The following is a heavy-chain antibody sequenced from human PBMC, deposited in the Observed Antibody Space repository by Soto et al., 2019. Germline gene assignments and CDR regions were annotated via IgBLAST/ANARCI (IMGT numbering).Heavy chain of an antibody. D-gene: IGHD2-21*02. CDR1: GLSLRTTGVG. J-gene: IGHJ6*02. CDR2: LYWDDDK. CDR3: VQSGCGGDCLAIYSSHAYNGLDV. V-gene: IGHV2-5*02. Sequence: QVTLKESGPTLVKPTQTLTLTCTVSGLSLRTTGVGVGWVRQPPGKALEWLALLYWDDDKRYSPSLRSRLTIAKDISEKQAAPTMTDMNTVDTATYCCVQSGCGGDCLAIYSSHAYNGLDVWGQGTTVTVSS.